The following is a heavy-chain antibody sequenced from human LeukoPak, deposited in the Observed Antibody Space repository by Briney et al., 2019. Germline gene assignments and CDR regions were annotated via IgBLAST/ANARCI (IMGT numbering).Heavy chain of an antibody. D-gene: IGHD4-23*01. J-gene: IGHJ4*02. CDR2: LYHSGSI. CDR3: ARRGVVTTTFDL. CDR1: GYSITSGYY. V-gene: IGHV4-38-2*01. Sequence: PSETLSLTCSVSGYSITSGYYWAWIRQPPGKGLEWIGCLYHSGSIHYNPSLKSRVTISEDTSRNQFSLRMTSLTAADTAVYYCARRGVVTTTFDLWGQGTLVAVSS.